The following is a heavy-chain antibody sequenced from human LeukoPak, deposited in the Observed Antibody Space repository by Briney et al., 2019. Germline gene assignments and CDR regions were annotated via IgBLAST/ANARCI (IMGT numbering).Heavy chain of an antibody. Sequence: GRSLRLSCAASGFTFSSYGMHWVRQAPGKGLEWVAVIWYDGSNKYYADSVKGRFTISRDNSKNTLYLQMNSLRAEDTAVYYCARGGIVATIDRGFDYWGQGTLVTVSS. J-gene: IGHJ4*02. D-gene: IGHD5-12*01. V-gene: IGHV3-33*01. CDR2: IWYDGSNK. CDR1: GFTFSSYG. CDR3: ARGGIVATIDRGFDY.